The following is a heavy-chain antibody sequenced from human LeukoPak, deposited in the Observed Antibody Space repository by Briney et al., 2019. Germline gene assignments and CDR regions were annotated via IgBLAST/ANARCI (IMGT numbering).Heavy chain of an antibody. J-gene: IGHJ5*02. D-gene: IGHD6-19*01. Sequence: GSSVKVSCKASGGTFGSSGINWVRQAPGQGLEWMGWLNPNSGNTGYAQKFQGRLTITRNTSINTAYMELSSLRSEDTAVYYCARMTVSGRDNWFDPWGQGTLVTVSS. CDR3: ARMTVSGRDNWFDP. CDR2: LNPNSGNT. CDR1: GGTFGSSG. V-gene: IGHV1-8*03.